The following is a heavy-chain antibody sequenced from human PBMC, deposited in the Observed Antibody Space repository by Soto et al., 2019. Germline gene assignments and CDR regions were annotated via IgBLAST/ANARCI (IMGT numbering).Heavy chain of an antibody. V-gene: IGHV3-23*01. CDR2: FSGSGGTT. CDR1: GFTFNSYA. CDR3: AKGGIYDWNRVLSD. Sequence: EVQLLESGGGLVQPGGSLRLSCAASGFTFNSYAMSWVRQAPGKGLEWVSSFSGSGGTTYYADSVKGRFTISRDHSKNALYLQMNCLRAEDTAIYYCAKGGIYDWNRVLSDWGQGTLVTVSS. D-gene: IGHD1-20*01. J-gene: IGHJ4*02.